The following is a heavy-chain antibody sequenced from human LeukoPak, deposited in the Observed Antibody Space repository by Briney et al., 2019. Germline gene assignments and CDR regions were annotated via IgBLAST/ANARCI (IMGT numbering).Heavy chain of an antibody. CDR1: GLTFSSYW. Sequence: GGSLRLSCAASGLTFSSYWMSWVRQAPGKGLEWVANIKQDGSEKYYVDSVKGRFTISRDNAKNSLYLQMNSLRAEDTAVYYCALHPGGDDEVLDYWGQGTLVTVSS. CDR2: IKQDGSEK. J-gene: IGHJ4*02. V-gene: IGHV3-7*01. CDR3: ALHPGGDDEVLDY. D-gene: IGHD3-10*01.